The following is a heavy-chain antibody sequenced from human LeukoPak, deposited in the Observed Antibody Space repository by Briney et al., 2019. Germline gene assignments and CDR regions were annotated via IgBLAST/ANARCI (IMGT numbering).Heavy chain of an antibody. CDR1: GFTFRSYW. V-gene: IGHV3-74*01. CDR3: VRDGDDFNFDY. D-gene: IGHD5-24*01. Sequence: PGGSLRLSCAASGFTFRSYWMHWVPQAPGKGLEWVSRVIRDGSFTNYADSVKGRFTISRDDAKNTLYLQMSSLRAEDTAVYFCVRDGDDFNFDYWGQGSLVTVSS. CDR2: VIRDGSFT. J-gene: IGHJ4*02.